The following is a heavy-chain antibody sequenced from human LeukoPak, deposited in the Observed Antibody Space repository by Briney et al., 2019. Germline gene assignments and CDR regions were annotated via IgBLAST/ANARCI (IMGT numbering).Heavy chain of an antibody. CDR1: GGSISSGGYY. Sequence: PSETLSLTCTVSGGSISSGGYYWSWIRQHPGKGLEWIGYIYYSGSTYYNPSLKSRVTISVDTSKNQFSLRLSSVTAADTAVHYCARAYGDDNWFDPRGQGTLVTVSS. V-gene: IGHV4-31*03. J-gene: IGHJ5*02. CDR3: ARAYGDDNWFDP. D-gene: IGHD4-17*01. CDR2: IYYSGST.